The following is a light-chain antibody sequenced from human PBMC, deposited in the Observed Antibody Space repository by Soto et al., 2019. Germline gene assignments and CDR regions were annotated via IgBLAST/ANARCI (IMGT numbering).Light chain of an antibody. J-gene: IGLJ2*01. V-gene: IGLV6-57*04. CDR2: DDD. Sequence: NFMLTQPHSVSESPGKTITISCTRSSGNIASNYVQWYQQRPGGAPTTVIYDDDQRPSGVPDRFSGSIDSSSNSASLTISGLKTEDEADYHCQSYDGTTMVFGGGTKVTVL. CDR1: SGNIASNY. CDR3: QSYDGTTMV.